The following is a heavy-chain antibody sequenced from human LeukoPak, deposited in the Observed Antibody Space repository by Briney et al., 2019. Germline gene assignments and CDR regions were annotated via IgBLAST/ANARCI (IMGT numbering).Heavy chain of an antibody. J-gene: IGHJ4*02. CDR1: GFTFSNYG. D-gene: IGHD6-19*01. CDR2: IRNDGSIK. CDR3: ARESRQWLVLGGVDY. V-gene: IGHV3-30*02. Sequence: PGGSLRLSCTASGFTFSNYGMHWVRQAPGKGLEWVAFIRNDGSIKYYADSVKGRFTISRDNAKNSLYLQMNSLRAEDTAVYYCARESRQWLVLGGVDYWGQGTLVTVSS.